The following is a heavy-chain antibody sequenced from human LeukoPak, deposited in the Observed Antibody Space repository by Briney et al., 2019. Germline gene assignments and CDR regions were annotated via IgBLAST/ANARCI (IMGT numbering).Heavy chain of an antibody. J-gene: IGHJ6*03. CDR2: ISYDGSNK. V-gene: IGHV3-30*18. CDR1: GFTFSSYG. D-gene: IGHD2-2*01. CDR3: AKGRYCSSTSCYSYYYYYYMDV. Sequence: PGGSLRLSCAASGFTFSSYGMHWVRQAPGKGLEWVAVISYDGSNKYYADSVKGRFTISRDNSKNTLYLQMNSLRAEDTAVYYCAKGRYCSSTSCYSYYYYYYMDVWGKGTTVTVSS.